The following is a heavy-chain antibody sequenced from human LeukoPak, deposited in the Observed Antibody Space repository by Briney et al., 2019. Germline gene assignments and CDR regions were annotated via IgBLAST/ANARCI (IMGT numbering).Heavy chain of an antibody. D-gene: IGHD3-10*01. CDR3: AREGGSGSYYNPDYYGMDV. V-gene: IGHV3-7*03. CDR2: IKQDGSEK. Sequence: PGGSLRLSCAASGFTFSSYWMSWVRQAPGKGLEWVANIKQDGSEKYYVDSVKGRFTISRDNAKNSLYLQMNSLRAEDTAVYYCAREGGSGSYYNPDYYGMDVWGKGTTVTVSS. J-gene: IGHJ6*04. CDR1: GFTFSSYW.